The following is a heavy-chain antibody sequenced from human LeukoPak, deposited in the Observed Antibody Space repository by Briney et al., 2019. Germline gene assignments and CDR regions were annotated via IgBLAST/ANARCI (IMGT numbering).Heavy chain of an antibody. J-gene: IGHJ4*02. CDR3: ATIAVTGGYFDC. CDR1: GFTASSKN. CDR2: IYSGSTT. V-gene: IGHV3-66*01. D-gene: IGHD6-19*01. Sequence: PGGTLRLSCAASGFTASSKNMGWVRQAPGKGQERVSVIYSGSTTYYPDSVKGRFTISRDDSKNTLYLQMNSLRAEDTAVYYCATIAVTGGYFDCWGQGTLVAVSS.